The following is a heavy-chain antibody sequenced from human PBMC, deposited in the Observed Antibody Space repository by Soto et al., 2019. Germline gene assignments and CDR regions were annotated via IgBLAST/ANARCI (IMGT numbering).Heavy chain of an antibody. Sequence: SETLSLTCAVYGGSFSGYYWSWIRQPPGKGLEWIGEINHSGSTNYNPSLKSRVTISVDTSKNQFSLKLSSVTAADTAVYYCARGRRLHYHRSGSSNHSPFDHWGQGTLVT. D-gene: IGHD3-10*01. CDR3: ARGRRLHYHRSGSSNHSPFDH. CDR1: GGSFSGYY. CDR2: INHSGST. V-gene: IGHV4-34*01. J-gene: IGHJ5*02.